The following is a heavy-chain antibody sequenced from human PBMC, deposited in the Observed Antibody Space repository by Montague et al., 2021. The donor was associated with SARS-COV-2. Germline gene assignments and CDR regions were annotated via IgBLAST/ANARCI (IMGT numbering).Heavy chain of an antibody. CDR1: GFSLSTSGMC. Sequence: LVKPTQTLTLTCTFSGFSLSTSGMCVSWIHQPPGKGLEWIGSIYYSGSTYYNPSLKSRVTISVDTSKNQFSLKLSSVTAADTAVYYCATEVADSSGYYYVPYYYYGMDVWGQGTTVTVSS. CDR2: IYYSGST. J-gene: IGHJ6*02. V-gene: IGHV4-39*01. D-gene: IGHD3-22*01. CDR3: ATEVADSSGYYYVPYYYYGMDV.